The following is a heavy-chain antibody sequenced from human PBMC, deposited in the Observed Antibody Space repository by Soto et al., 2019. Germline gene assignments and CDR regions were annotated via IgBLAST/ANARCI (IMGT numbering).Heavy chain of an antibody. V-gene: IGHV3-30-3*01. D-gene: IGHD2-15*01. J-gene: IGHJ6*02. CDR2: ISYDGNNK. CDR1: GFTFSNYA. Sequence: QVQLVESGGGVVQPGRSLRLSCAASGFTFSNYAMYWVRQAPGKGLEWVAVISYDGNNKYYADSVKGRFTISRDNSKKTLYLQMNSLRAEETAVYYCARAGCDGGTCYTLVGLRYGMDVWGQGTTVTVSS. CDR3: ARAGCDGGTCYTLVGLRYGMDV.